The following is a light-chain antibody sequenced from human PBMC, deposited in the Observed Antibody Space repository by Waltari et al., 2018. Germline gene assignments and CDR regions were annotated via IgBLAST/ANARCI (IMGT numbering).Light chain of an antibody. J-gene: IGKJ2*03. CDR1: QSISNY. V-gene: IGKV3-15*01. Sequence: EIVMTQSPATLSVSPGERATLPCRASQSISNYLAWYQQDPGQAPRLLIYDASTRATAVPARFSGNGSGTEFTLTISSLQSEDFAVYYCQEYNDWPLYSFGQGTELEIK. CDR3: QEYNDWPLYS. CDR2: DAS.